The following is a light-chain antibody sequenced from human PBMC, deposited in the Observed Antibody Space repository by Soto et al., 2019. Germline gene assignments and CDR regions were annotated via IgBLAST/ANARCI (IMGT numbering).Light chain of an antibody. CDR1: QSVSSN. V-gene: IGKV3-11*01. Sequence: EIVMTQSPATLSVSPGERATLSCRASQSVSSNLAWYQQKPGQAPRLLIYDASNRATGIPARFSGSGSGTDFTLTISSLEPEDFAVYYCQQCGSSPWTFGQGTKVDIK. CDR3: QQCGSSPWT. J-gene: IGKJ1*01. CDR2: DAS.